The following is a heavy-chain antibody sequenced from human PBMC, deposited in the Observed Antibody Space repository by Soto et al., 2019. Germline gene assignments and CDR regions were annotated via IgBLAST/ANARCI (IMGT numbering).Heavy chain of an antibody. D-gene: IGHD3-22*01. V-gene: IGHV4-34*01. CDR2: INHSGST. J-gene: IGHJ4*02. Sequence: SETLSLTCAVYGGSFSGYYWSWIRQPPGKGLEWIGEINHSGSTNYNPSLKSRVTISVDTSKNQFPLKLSSVTAADTAVYYCARVRYYLTMTIDYWGQGTLVTVSS. CDR1: GGSFSGYY. CDR3: ARVRYYLTMTIDY.